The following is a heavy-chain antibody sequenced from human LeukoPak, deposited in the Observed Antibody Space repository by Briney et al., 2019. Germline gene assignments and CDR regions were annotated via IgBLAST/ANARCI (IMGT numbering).Heavy chain of an antibody. CDR3: ARHIPLRLIMVGATLGYFDF. V-gene: IGHV4-38-2*01. Sequence: PSETLSLTCAVSGYSISSGYYWGWIRQPPGKGLEWIGSFYHSGSTYYNPSLKSRVTISVDTSKNQFSLRLSSVTAADTAVYYCARHIPLRLIMVGATLGYFDFWGQGTLVTVPS. J-gene: IGHJ4*02. CDR2: FYHSGST. CDR1: GYSISSGYY. D-gene: IGHD1-26*01.